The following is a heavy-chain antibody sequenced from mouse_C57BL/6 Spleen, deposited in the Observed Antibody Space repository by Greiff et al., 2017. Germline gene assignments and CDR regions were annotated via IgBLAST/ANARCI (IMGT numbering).Heavy chain of an antibody. J-gene: IGHJ4*01. Sequence: QVQLKQPGAELVKPGASVKMSCKASGYTFTSYWITWVKQRPGQGLEWIGDIYPGSGSTNYNEKFKSKATLTVDTSSSTAYMQLSSLTSEDSAVYYCARSGIYYDYPSRAMDYWGQGTSVTVSS. CDR1: GYTFTSYW. D-gene: IGHD2-4*01. CDR3: ARSGIYYDYPSRAMDY. CDR2: IYPGSGST. V-gene: IGHV1-55*01.